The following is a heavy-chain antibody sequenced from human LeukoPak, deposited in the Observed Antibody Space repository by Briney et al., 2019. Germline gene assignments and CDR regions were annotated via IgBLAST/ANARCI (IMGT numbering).Heavy chain of an antibody. CDR3: ARVEGYYGSAPFDY. CDR2: IYYSGST. Sequence: PSETLSLTCTVSGGSISSSSYYWGWIRQPPGKGLEWIGSIYYSGSTYYNPSLKSRVTISVDTSKNQFSLKLSSVTAADTAVYYCARVEGYYGSAPFDYWGQGTLVTVSS. D-gene: IGHD3-10*01. V-gene: IGHV4-39*07. J-gene: IGHJ4*02. CDR1: GGSISSSSYY.